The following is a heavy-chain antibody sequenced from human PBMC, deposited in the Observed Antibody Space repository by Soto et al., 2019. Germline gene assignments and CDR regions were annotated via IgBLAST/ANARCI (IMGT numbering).Heavy chain of an antibody. CDR1: GFTFRSYV. J-gene: IGHJ4*02. Sequence: EVQLLESGGGLVQPGGSLRLSCAASGFTFRSYVMSWVRQAPGKGLEWVSAISGSGDETYYADSVKGRFTISRDNSKNTLYLQMNSLRAEDTAVYYCAKDWTIVVVVGATPDYFDYWGQGTLVTVSS. CDR2: ISGSGDET. D-gene: IGHD2-15*01. CDR3: AKDWTIVVVVGATPDYFDY. V-gene: IGHV3-23*01.